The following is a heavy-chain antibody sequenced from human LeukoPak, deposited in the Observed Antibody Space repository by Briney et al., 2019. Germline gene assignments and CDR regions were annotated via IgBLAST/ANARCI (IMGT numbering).Heavy chain of an antibody. V-gene: IGHV4-59*01. CDR1: GGSISSYY. Sequence: SETLSLTCTVSGGSISSYYWSWVRQPPGKGLEWIGFVYYTGSTNYSPSLKSRVTISVDTSKNQFSLKLRSVTAADTAVYYCARGDDSTPNVNWFDPWGQGTLVTVSS. CDR3: ARGDDSTPNVNWFDP. CDR2: VYYTGST. J-gene: IGHJ5*02. D-gene: IGHD2-2*01.